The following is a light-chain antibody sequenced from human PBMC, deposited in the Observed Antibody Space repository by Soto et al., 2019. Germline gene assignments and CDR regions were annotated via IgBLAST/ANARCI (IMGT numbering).Light chain of an antibody. J-gene: IGLJ1*01. Sequence: QSVRTQPPSVSGAPGQRVTISCTGSSSNIGAGYDVHWYRQLPGTAPKLLIYGNSNRPSGVPDRFSGSKSGTSASLAITGLQAEDEADYYCQSYDSSLSGYVFGTGTKVTVL. CDR1: SSNIGAGYD. CDR2: GNS. V-gene: IGLV1-40*01. CDR3: QSYDSSLSGYV.